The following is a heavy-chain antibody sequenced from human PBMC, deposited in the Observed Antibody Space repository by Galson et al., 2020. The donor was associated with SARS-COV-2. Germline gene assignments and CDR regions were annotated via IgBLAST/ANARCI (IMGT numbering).Heavy chain of an antibody. CDR3: ARHLYTKNDNWFDP. Sequence: ASETLSLTCTVSGGSISRNSDYWRWIRQPPGQGLERIGSIHYSGRTHYNPSLQSRVRLPVDTSKSPFYLSLSSVTAADTAVYYCARHLYTKNDNWFDPWGQGTLVAVSS. J-gene: IGHJ5*02. CDR1: GGSISRNSDY. CDR2: IHYSGRT. V-gene: IGHV4-39*01. D-gene: IGHD2-2*02.